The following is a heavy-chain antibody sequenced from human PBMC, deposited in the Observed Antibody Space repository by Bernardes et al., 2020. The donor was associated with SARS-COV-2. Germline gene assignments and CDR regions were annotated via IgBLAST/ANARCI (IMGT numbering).Heavy chain of an antibody. D-gene: IGHD1-26*01. Sequence: VGSLRLSCAASGFTFSNYGMHWVRQAPGKGLEWVAVISSDGSNKYYADSVKGRFTISRDNSKTTLYLQVSSLRVEDTAVYYCAKVGTEWEVLGCLDSWGQGTLVTASS. CDR1: GFTFSNYG. CDR2: ISSDGSNK. V-gene: IGHV3-30*18. CDR3: AKVGTEWEVLGCLDS. J-gene: IGHJ4*02.